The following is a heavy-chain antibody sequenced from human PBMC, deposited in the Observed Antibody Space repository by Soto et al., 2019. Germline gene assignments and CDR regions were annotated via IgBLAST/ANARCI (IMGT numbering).Heavy chain of an antibody. J-gene: IGHJ4*02. CDR1: GGSIISGY. CDR2: ISYSGNT. Sequence: PSETLSLTCTVSGGSIISGYWSWIRQPPGKGLEWIGYISYSGNTNYNPSLKSRVTMSVDTPENQFSLRLSSVTTADTAVYYCAGLRGYAGSPIDYWGQGTLVTVSS. D-gene: IGHD2-15*01. V-gene: IGHV4-59*01. CDR3: AGLRGYAGSPIDY.